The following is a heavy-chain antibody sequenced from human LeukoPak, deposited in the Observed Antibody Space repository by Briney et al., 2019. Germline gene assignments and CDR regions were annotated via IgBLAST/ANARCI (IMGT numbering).Heavy chain of an antibody. CDR3: ARDQGAWGYGYNFDY. J-gene: IGHJ4*02. CDR2: ISSGSSTI. D-gene: IGHD3-16*01. CDR1: GFTFSSYN. V-gene: IGHV3-48*01. Sequence: GGSLRLSCTASGFTFSSYNMNWVRQAPGKGLEWVSYISSGSSTIYYADSVKGRFTISRDNSKNTLHQQMISLRAEDTAVYYCARDQGAWGYGYNFDYWGQGTLVTVSS.